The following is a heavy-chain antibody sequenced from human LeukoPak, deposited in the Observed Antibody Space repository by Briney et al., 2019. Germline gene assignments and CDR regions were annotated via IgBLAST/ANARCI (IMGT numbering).Heavy chain of an antibody. Sequence: PGGSLRLSCAASGFTFSSYGMHWVRQAPGKGLEWVAVISYDGSNKYYADSVKGRFTISRDNSKNTLYLQMNSLRAEDTAVYYCARARAPTVDYVHRDWGQGTLVTVSS. CDR3: ARARAPTVDYVHRD. CDR2: ISYDGSNK. D-gene: IGHD3-16*01. V-gene: IGHV3-30*03. J-gene: IGHJ4*02. CDR1: GFTFSSYG.